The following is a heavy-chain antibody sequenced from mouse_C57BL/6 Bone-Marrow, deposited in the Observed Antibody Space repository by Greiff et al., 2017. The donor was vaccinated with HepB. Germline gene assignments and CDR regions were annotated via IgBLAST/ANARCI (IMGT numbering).Heavy chain of an antibody. CDR3: ARAYKGAMDY. J-gene: IGHJ4*01. D-gene: IGHD1-3*01. CDR1: GFTFSSYA. Sequence: EVQRVESGGGLVKPGGSLKLSCAASGFTFSSYAMSWVRQTPEKRLEWVATISDGGSYTYYPDNVKGRFTISRDNAKNNLYLQMSHLKSEDTAMYYCARAYKGAMDYWGQGTSVTVSS. V-gene: IGHV5-4*01. CDR2: ISDGGSYT.